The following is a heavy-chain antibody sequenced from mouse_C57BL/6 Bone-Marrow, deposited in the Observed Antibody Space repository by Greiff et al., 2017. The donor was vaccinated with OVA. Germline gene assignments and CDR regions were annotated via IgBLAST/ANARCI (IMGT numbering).Heavy chain of an antibody. Sequence: VQLQESGAELARPGASVKLSCKASGYTFTSCGISWVKQRTGQGLEWIGEIYPRSGNTYYNEKFKGKATLTADKSSSTAYMELRSLTSEDSAVYFCARGEAYDGYYYAMDYWGQGTSVTVSS. CDR1: GYTFTSCG. J-gene: IGHJ4*01. D-gene: IGHD2-3*01. V-gene: IGHV1-81*01. CDR2: IYPRSGNT. CDR3: ARGEAYDGYYYAMDY.